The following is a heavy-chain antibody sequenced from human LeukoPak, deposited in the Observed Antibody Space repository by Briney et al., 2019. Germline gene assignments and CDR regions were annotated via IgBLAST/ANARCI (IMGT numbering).Heavy chain of an antibody. V-gene: IGHV1-69*04. J-gene: IGHJ6*02. CDR2: IIPILGIA. CDR3: ARPYYEPNYGMDV. CDR1: GGTFSSYA. D-gene: IGHD1-26*01. Sequence: ASVKVSCKASGGTFSSYAISWVRQAPGQGLEWMGRIIPILGIANYAQKFQGRVTITADKSTSTAYMELSSLRSEDTAVYYCARPYYEPNYGMDVWGQGTTVTVSS.